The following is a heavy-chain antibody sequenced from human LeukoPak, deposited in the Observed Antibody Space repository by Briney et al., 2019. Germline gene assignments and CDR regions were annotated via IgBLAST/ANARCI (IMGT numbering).Heavy chain of an antibody. J-gene: IGHJ4*02. V-gene: IGHV4-4*09. D-gene: IGHD6-13*01. CDR1: GGSISSYY. Sequence: SETLSLTGTVSGGSISSYYWSWIRQPPGKGLEWIGYIYTSGSTNYNPSLKSRVTISVDTSKNQFSLKLSSVTAADTAVYYCARHVGSSWSPFDYWGQGTLVTVSS. CDR2: IYTSGST. CDR3: ARHVGSSWSPFDY.